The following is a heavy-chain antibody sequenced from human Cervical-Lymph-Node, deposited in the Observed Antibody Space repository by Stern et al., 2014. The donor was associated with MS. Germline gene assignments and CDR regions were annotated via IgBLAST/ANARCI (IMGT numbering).Heavy chain of an antibody. CDR2: IYPGDSDT. CDR3: ARESSTGFDY. D-gene: IGHD4-17*01. CDR1: GYRFTNNW. V-gene: IGHV5-51*03. J-gene: IGHJ4*02. Sequence: EVQLVQSGAEVKKPGESLKISCKGSGYRFTNNWIAWVRQMPGKGLEWLGIIYPGDSDTRSSPSFQGQVTISADKSISTAYLQWSSLKASDTAMYFCARESSTGFDYWGQGTLVTVSS.